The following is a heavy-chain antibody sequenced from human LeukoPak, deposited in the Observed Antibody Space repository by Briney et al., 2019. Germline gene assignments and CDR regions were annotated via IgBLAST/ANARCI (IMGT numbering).Heavy chain of an antibody. CDR2: IYSGGST. V-gene: IGHV3-66*01. D-gene: IGHD3-22*01. CDR1: GFTFSSYA. J-gene: IGHJ3*02. Sequence: GGSLRLSCAASGFTFSSYAMNWVRQAPGKGLEGVSVIYSGGSTYYADSVKGRFTIFRDNSKNTLYLQMNSLRAEDTAVYYCARAYDSSGYYIPDAFDIWGQGTMVTVSS. CDR3: ARAYDSSGYYIPDAFDI.